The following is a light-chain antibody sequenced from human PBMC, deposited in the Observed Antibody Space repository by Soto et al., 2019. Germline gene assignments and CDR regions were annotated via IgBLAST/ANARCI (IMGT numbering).Light chain of an antibody. CDR1: QGIKNY. J-gene: IGKJ4*01. V-gene: IGKV1-27*01. CDR3: QRYYNSPCT. CDR2: AAS. Sequence: DIPVTQYPSSLSASVGDRVTITCRASQGIKNYLAWYQQKPGEIPKLLIYAASTLESGIPPRFSGSGSGTDFTLTMNNLQPDDVATYYCQRYYNSPCTFGGGTKVAIK.